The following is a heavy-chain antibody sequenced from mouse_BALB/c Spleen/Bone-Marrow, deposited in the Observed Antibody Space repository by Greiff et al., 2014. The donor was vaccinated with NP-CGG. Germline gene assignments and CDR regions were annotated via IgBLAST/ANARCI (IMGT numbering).Heavy chain of an antibody. D-gene: IGHD1-1*01. CDR3: ASYYYGSSSFAY. CDR1: GFNIKDTY. CDR2: IDPANGNT. Sequence: VQLQQSGAELVKPGASVKLSCTASGFNIKDTYMHWVKQRPERGLEWIGRIDPANGNTKYDPKFQGKATITADTSSNTAYLQLSGLTSEDTAVYYCASYYYGSSSFAYWGQGTLVTVSA. J-gene: IGHJ3*01. V-gene: IGHV14-3*02.